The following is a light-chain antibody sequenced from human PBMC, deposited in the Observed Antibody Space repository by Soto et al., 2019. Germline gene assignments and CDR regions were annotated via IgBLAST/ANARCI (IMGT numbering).Light chain of an antibody. J-gene: IGKJ2*01. CDR3: LHYSSYPYT. Sequence: DFQMTQSPSTLSASVGDRVTITCRASQSISTWLAWYQQKPGKAPKVLVFKASTLEGGVPSRFRGSGSGTEFALTINSLQPDDSATYYCLHYSSYPYTVGQGNKLEIK. CDR2: KAS. V-gene: IGKV1-5*03. CDR1: QSISTW.